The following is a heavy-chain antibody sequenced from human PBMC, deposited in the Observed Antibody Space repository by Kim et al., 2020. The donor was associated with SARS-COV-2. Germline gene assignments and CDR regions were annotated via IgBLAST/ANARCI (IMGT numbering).Heavy chain of an antibody. D-gene: IGHD1-26*01. J-gene: IGHJ4*02. CDR3: ARLSGSYYLDHFDY. V-gene: IGHV5-51*01. Sequence: YSPSFKGQVTIAADKSISTAYLQGSSLKASDTARYYCARLSGSYYLDHFDYWGQGTLVTVSS.